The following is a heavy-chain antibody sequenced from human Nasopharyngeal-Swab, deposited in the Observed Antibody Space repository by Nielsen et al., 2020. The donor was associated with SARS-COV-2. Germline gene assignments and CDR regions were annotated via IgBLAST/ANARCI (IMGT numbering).Heavy chain of an antibody. CDR1: GYTFTSYD. Sequence: ASVKVSCKASGYTFTSYDINWVRQATGQGLEWMGWMNPNSGNTGYAQKFQGRVTMTRNTSISTAYMELSSLRSEDTAVYYCARDREPGIAYYCGMDVWGQGTTVTVSS. D-gene: IGHD6-13*01. J-gene: IGHJ6*02. CDR3: ARDREPGIAYYCGMDV. CDR2: MNPNSGNT. V-gene: IGHV1-8*01.